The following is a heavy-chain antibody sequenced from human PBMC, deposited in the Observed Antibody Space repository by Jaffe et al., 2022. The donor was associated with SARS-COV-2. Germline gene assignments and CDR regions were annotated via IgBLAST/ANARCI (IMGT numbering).Heavy chain of an antibody. CDR2: VNTDGSEK. D-gene: IGHD3-16*01. CDR1: GFTFRNNW. J-gene: IGHJ4*02. CDR3: VTDRSLSL. V-gene: IGHV3-7*01. Sequence: EEQLVVSRGGLVQPGGSLRLSCTASGFTFRNNWMTWVRQPPGKGLEWVANVNTDGSEKHYVDSVKGRFTISRDNAKNSLYLQMDSLRVEDTAVYYCVTDRSLSLWGQGTLLTVSS.